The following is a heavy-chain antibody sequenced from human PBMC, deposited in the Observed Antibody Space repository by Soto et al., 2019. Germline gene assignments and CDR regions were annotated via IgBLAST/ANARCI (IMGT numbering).Heavy chain of an antibody. D-gene: IGHD6-19*01. J-gene: IGHJ4*02. CDR3: ATDFGAWSDY. Sequence: QEHLVESGGGIFQPGGSLRLSCEASGFNFGSYCMHWFRQAPGKGLEWVALISYDGSDKYYADSVKGRFTISRDNSRHTLFLKVDSLKSDDAAVYYCATDFGAWSDYWCQGHMVYVSS. CDR1: GFNFGSYC. V-gene: IGHV3-30*03. CDR2: ISYDGSDK.